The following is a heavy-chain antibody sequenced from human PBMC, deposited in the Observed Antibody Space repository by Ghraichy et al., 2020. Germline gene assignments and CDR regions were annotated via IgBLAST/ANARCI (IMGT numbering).Heavy chain of an antibody. V-gene: IGHV4-34*01. CDR1: GGSFSGYY. CDR3: ARYRAGSRRGMDV. D-gene: IGHD3-10*01. J-gene: IGHJ6*02. CDR2: INHSGST. Sequence: SETLSLTCAVYGGSFSGYYWSWIRQPPGKGLEWIGEINHSGSTNYNPSLKSRVTISVDTSKNQFSLKLSSVTAADTAVYYCARYRAGSRRGMDVWGQGTTVTVSS.